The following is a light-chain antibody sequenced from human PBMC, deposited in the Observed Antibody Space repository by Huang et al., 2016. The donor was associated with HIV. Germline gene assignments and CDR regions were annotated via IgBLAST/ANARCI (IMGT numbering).Light chain of an antibody. CDR1: QSVSSN. J-gene: IGKJ1*01. Sequence: EIVMTQSPATLSVSPGDRATLSCRASQSVSSNLAWYQQKHGQAPRLLIYGASTRATGIPARFSGSGSGTEFTLTINSLQSEDFAVYYCQQYNNWPWTFGQGTKVEIK. CDR2: GAS. CDR3: QQYNNWPWT. V-gene: IGKV3-15*01.